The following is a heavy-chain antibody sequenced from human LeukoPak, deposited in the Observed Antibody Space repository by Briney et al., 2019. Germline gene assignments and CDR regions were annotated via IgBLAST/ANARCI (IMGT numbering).Heavy chain of an antibody. Sequence: GGSLRLSCAASGFTFDDYAMHWVRQAPGKGLEWVSGISWNSGSIGYADSVKGRFTISRDNAKNSLYLQMNSLRAEDTAVYYCARDWPYYDSSGYYPKSWYYYYGMDVWGQGTTVTVS. D-gene: IGHD3-22*01. CDR3: ARDWPYYDSSGYYPKSWYYYYGMDV. V-gene: IGHV3-9*01. CDR2: ISWNSGSI. J-gene: IGHJ6*02. CDR1: GFTFDDYA.